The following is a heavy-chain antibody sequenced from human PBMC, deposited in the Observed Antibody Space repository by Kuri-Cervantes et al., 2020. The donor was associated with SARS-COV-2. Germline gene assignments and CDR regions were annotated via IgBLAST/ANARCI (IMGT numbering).Heavy chain of an antibody. D-gene: IGHD3-9*01. V-gene: IGHV4-34*01. CDR3: AGDILTGYFDY. CDR1: GGSFSGYY. CDR2: INHSGST. Sequence: SQTLSLTCAVYGGSFSGYYWSWIRQPLGRGLEWIGEINHSGSTNYNPSLKSRVTISVDTSKNQFSLRLSSVTAADTAVYYCAGDILTGYFDYWGQGTLVTVSS. J-gene: IGHJ4*02.